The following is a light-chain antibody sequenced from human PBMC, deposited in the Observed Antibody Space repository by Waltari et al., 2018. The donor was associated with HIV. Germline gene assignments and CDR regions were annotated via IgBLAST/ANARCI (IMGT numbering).Light chain of an antibody. CDR1: QSVLYSSNNKNY. V-gene: IGKV4-1*01. J-gene: IGKJ2*01. CDR3: QQYYGSPYT. CDR2: WAS. Sequence: DIVMTQSPDSLAVSLGERATINCKSSQSVLYSSNNKNYFAWYQQKPGQPPKLLIFWASTRESGVPDRFSGSGSGTDFTLTISSLQAEDVAVYYCQQYYGSPYTFGQGTKLE.